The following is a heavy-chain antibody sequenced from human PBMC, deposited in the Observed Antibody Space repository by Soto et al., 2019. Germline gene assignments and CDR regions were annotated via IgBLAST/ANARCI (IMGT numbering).Heavy chain of an antibody. Sequence: SRVTISVDTSKNQFSLKLSSVTAADTAVYYCARGRSSGYSSAFDNWGQGTLVTVSS. D-gene: IGHD3-22*01. J-gene: IGHJ4*02. V-gene: IGHV4-34*01. CDR3: ARGRSSGYSSAFDN.